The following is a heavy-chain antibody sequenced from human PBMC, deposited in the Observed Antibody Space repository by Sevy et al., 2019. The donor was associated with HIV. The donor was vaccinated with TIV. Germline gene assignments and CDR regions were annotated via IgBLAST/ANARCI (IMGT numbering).Heavy chain of an antibody. V-gene: IGHV1-2*02. CDR2: INTHNGGT. J-gene: IGHJ4*02. D-gene: IGHD3-9*01. Sequence: ASVKVSCKDSGYTFTGHHLHWVRQAPGHGLEWMGWINTHNGGTNYGQNFQCRVIMTRDTSITTAYLDVSSLRSDDTAIYYSARHTGFMIDSWGQGTLVTVSS. CDR3: ARHTGFMIDS. CDR1: GYTFTGHH.